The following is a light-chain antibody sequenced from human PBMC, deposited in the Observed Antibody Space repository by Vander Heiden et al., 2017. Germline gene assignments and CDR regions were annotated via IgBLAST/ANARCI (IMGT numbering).Light chain of an antibody. CDR1: QSVLYSSNNKNY. CDR3: QQYYSTPRT. CDR2: WAS. J-gene: IGKJ1*01. V-gene: IGKV4-1*01. Sequence: DNVMTQHLDSMDASLGERATSNCKSRQSVLYSSNNKNYLGWYQQKAGQPPELLIYWASTRETGVPDRFSGSGSGTDFTLTISILQAEDVAVYYCQQYYSTPRTFGQGTKVEIK.